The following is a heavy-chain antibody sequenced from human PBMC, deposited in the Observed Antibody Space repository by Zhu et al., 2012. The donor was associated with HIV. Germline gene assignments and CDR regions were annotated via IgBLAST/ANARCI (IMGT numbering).Heavy chain of an antibody. CDR1: GGSISSYY. D-gene: IGHD5-24*01. J-gene: IGHJ2*01. CDR2: IYYSGST. V-gene: IGHV4-59*01. Sequence: QVQLQESGPGLVKPSETLSLTCTVSGGSISSYYWSWIRQPPGKGLEWIGYIYYSGSTNYNPSLKSRVTISVDTSKNQFSLKLSSVTAADMAVYYCAREPEDGYNYWYFDLWGLAPWSLSPQ. CDR3: AREPEDGYNYWYFDL.